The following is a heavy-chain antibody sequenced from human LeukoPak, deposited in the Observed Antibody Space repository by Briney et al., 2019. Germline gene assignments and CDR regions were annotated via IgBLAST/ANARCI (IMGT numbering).Heavy chain of an antibody. Sequence: SETLSLTCTVSGGSISSGGYYWSWIRQHPGKGLEWIGYIYYGGSTYYNPSLKSRVTISVDTSKNQFSLKLSSVTAADTAVYYCARNLRFLEWFPSWFDPWGQGTLVTVSS. V-gene: IGHV4-31*03. CDR3: ARNLRFLEWFPSWFDP. D-gene: IGHD3-3*01. CDR1: GGSISSGGYY. J-gene: IGHJ5*02. CDR2: IYYGGST.